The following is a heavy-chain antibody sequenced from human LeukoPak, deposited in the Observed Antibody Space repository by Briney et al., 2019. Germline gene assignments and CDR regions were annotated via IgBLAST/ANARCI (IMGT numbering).Heavy chain of an antibody. CDR2: ISAYNDNT. Sequence: ASVKVSCKASGYTFNSYGISWGRQAPGQGLEWMGWISAYNDNTNYAQKLQGRVTMTTDTSTSTAYMELRSLRSEDTAVYYCARGAQYYYGSVRHTSNNWFDPWGQGTLVTVSS. D-gene: IGHD3-10*01. CDR1: GYTFNSYG. V-gene: IGHV1-18*01. CDR3: ARGAQYYYGSVRHTSNNWFDP. J-gene: IGHJ5*02.